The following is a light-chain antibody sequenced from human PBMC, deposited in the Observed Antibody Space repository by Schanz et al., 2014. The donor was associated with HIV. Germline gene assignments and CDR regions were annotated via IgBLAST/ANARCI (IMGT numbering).Light chain of an antibody. Sequence: EIVLTQSPAPLSVSLGESATLSCRASQSVSSNLAWYQHKPGQTPRLLIYGATSRATGIPDRFSGSGSGTDFTLTINSLEPEDFAVYYCQQYGNSPRTFGQGTKLEIK. CDR1: QSVSSN. CDR2: GAT. J-gene: IGKJ2*02. CDR3: QQYGNSPRT. V-gene: IGKV3-20*01.